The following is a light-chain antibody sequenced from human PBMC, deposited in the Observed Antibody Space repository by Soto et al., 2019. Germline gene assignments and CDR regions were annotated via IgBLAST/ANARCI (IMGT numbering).Light chain of an antibody. V-gene: IGKV1-39*01. CDR1: QTISRN. CDR2: AAS. CDR3: QQSFSSPLT. Sequence: DIQMTQSPSSLSASVGDRVTITCRASQTISRNLNWYQQKPGKAPKLLISAASSLQSGVPSRFSGSGSGTDFTLTISSLQPEDFAPYCCQQSFSSPLTFGGGTKVEIK. J-gene: IGKJ4*01.